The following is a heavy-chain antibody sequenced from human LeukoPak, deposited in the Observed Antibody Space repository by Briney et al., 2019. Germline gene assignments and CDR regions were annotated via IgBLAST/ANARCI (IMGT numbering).Heavy chain of an antibody. J-gene: IGHJ3*02. Sequence: GGSLRLSCAASGFTFSSYWMSWVRQAPGKGLEWVANIKQDGSEKYYVDSVKGRFTISRDNAKNSLYLQMNSLRAEDTAVYYCAIMYSSSPHLAFDIWGQGTMVTVSS. CDR2: IKQDGSEK. CDR3: AIMYSSSPHLAFDI. CDR1: GFTFSSYW. D-gene: IGHD6-6*01. V-gene: IGHV3-7*01.